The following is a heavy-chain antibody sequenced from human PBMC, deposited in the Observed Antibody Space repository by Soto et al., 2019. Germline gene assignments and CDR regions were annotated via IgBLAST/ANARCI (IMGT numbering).Heavy chain of an antibody. CDR2: ISYDGSNK. CDR3: APWFGAFDY. V-gene: IGHV3-30*03. D-gene: IGHD3-10*01. Sequence: QVQLVESGGGVVQPGRSLRLSCAASGFTFSSYGMHWVRQAPGKGLEWVGDISYDGSNKYYADSVKGRFTISRDNYKNTLYLQMNSLRAEDTAVYYCAPWFGAFDYWGRVTLVTVSS. CDR1: GFTFSSYG. J-gene: IGHJ4*02.